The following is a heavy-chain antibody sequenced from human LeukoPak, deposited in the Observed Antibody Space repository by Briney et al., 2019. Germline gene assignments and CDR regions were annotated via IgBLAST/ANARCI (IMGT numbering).Heavy chain of an antibody. CDR2: MNPNSGNT. CDR3: ARARGYSYGYSDY. V-gene: IGHV1-8*01. CDR1: GYTFTSYD. D-gene: IGHD5-18*01. Sequence: GDSVKVACKASGYTFTSYDINWVRQATGQGLEWMGWMNPNSGNTGFAQKFQGRVTMTRNTSKSTAYMELSSLTSEDTAVYYCARARGYSYGYSDYWGQGTLDTVSS. J-gene: IGHJ4*02.